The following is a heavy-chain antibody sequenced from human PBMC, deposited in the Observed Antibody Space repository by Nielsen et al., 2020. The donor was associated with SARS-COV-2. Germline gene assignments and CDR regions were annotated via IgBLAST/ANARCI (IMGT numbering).Heavy chain of an antibody. CDR3: TLLQEHL. CDR1: GFTFDDYA. Sequence: SLKISCAASGFTFDDYAMHWVRQAPGKGLEWVSGISWNSGSIGHADSVKGRFTISRDNAKNSLYLQMNSLHQGPIGLPPGTLLQEHLWG. V-gene: IGHV3-9*01. CDR2: ISWNSGSI. J-gene: IGHJ6*01.